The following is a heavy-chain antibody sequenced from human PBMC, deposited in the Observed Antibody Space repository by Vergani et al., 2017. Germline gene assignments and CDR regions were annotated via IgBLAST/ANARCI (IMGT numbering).Heavy chain of an antibody. J-gene: IGHJ5*02. Sequence: QVQLQESGPGLVKPSQTLSLTCTVSGGSISSGSYYWSWIRQPAGKGLEWIGRIYTSGSTNYNPSLKSRVTISVDTSKNQFSLKLSSVTAADPAVYYCAGADIVVVPAAMGWFDPWGQGTLVTVSS. D-gene: IGHD2-2*01. CDR3: AGADIVVVPAAMGWFDP. CDR1: GGSISSGSYY. V-gene: IGHV4-61*02. CDR2: IYTSGST.